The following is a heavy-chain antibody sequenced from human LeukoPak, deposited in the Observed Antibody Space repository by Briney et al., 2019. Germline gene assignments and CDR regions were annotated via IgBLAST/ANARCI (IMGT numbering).Heavy chain of an antibody. V-gene: IGHV3-23*01. CDR3: AKGWVTFGRVIGPLGY. J-gene: IGHJ4*02. D-gene: IGHD3-16*02. Sequence: GGSLRLSCAASGFTFSSYAMTWVRQAPGKGLEWVSAISISGGSTYQADSVKGRFTISRDNSKNTVYLLMNSLRAEDTAVYYCAKGWVTFGRVIGPLGYWGQGTLVTVSS. CDR1: GFTFSSYA. CDR2: ISISGGST.